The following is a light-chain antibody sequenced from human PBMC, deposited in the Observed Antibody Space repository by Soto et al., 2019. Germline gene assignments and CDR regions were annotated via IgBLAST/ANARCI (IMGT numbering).Light chain of an antibody. CDR3: QQYGTSALT. J-gene: IGKJ4*01. CDR1: QSVSSSY. CDR2: GTS. Sequence: SVFTQSPGTLSLSPGERATLSCRASQSVSSSYLVWYQQRPGQPPRLLIYGTSTRAAGISDRFSGSGSGTDFTLTIYRLEPGDSAVYYCQQYGTSALTFGGG. V-gene: IGKV3-20*01.